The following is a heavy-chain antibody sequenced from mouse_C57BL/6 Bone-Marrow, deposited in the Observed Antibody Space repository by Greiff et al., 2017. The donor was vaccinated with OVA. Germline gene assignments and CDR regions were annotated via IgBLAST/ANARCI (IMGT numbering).Heavy chain of an antibody. CDR1: GFNIKNTY. J-gene: IGHJ4*01. V-gene: IGHV14-3*01. D-gene: IGHD1-1*01. CDR2: IDPANGNT. CDR3: AWYGSSPISPYYYAMDY. Sequence: EVQLQQSVAELVRPGASVKLSCTASGFNIKNTYMHWVKQRPEQGLEWIGRIDPANGNTKYAPKFQGKATITADTSSNTAYLQLSSLTSEDTAIYYCAWYGSSPISPYYYAMDYWGQGTSVTVSS.